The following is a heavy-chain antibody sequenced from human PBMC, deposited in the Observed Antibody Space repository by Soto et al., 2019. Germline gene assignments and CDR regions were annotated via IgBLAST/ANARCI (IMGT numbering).Heavy chain of an antibody. Sequence: GGSLRLSCAASGFTFSSYAMHWVRQAPGKGLEYVSAISSNGGSTYYANSVKGRFTISRDNSKNTLYLQMGSLRAEDMAVYYCARDEERYCTNGVCYLGYWGQGTLVTVSS. V-gene: IGHV3-64*01. CDR3: ARDEERYCTNGVCYLGY. D-gene: IGHD2-8*01. CDR1: GFTFSSYA. J-gene: IGHJ4*02. CDR2: ISSNGGST.